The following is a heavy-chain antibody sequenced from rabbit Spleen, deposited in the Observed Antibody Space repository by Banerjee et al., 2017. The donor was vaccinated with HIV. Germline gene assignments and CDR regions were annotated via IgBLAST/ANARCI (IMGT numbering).Heavy chain of an antibody. CDR2: IYTGSSGST. CDR3: ARDTSSSFSSYGMDL. Sequence: QSLEESGGDLVKPGGSLALTCTASGFSLSKNYVMYWVRQAPGKGLEWIGYIYTGSSGSTYYASWAKGRFTCSKTSSTTVTLQMTRLTAADTATYFCARDTSSSFSSYGMDLWGPGTLVTVS. D-gene: IGHD1-1*01. J-gene: IGHJ6*01. CDR1: GFSLSKNYV. V-gene: IGHV1S40*01.